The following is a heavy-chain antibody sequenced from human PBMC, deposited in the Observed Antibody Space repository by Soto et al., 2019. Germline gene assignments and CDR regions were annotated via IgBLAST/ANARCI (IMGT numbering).Heavy chain of an antibody. J-gene: IGHJ5*02. CDR3: ARGIATGQLDP. V-gene: IGHV1-3*01. CDR1: GYTFTRYT. D-gene: IGHD2-15*01. Sequence: ASVKVSCKASGYTFTRYTMNWVRQAPGQRLEWMGWINPDNGNTKSSQKFQDRVIITRDTSASTAYMDLSSLRSEDTAVYYCARGIATGQLDPWGQGTLGTVSS. CDR2: INPDNGNT.